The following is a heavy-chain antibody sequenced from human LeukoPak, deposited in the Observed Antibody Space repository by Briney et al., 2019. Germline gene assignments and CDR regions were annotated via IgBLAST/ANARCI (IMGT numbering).Heavy chain of an antibody. D-gene: IGHD3-9*01. Sequence: SETLSLTCAVYGGSISGYYWSWIRQPTGKGLEWVGEIHYTGGTSYNPSLKSRATISIDTSKNQLSLKLSSVTAADTAVYYCARGNILSGYCFDFWGQGALVTVSS. CDR3: ARGNILSGYCFDF. CDR2: IHYTGGT. V-gene: IGHV4-34*01. CDR1: GGSISGYY. J-gene: IGHJ4*02.